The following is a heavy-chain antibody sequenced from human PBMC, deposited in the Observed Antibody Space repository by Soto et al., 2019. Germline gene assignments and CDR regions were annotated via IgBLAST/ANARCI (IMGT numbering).Heavy chain of an antibody. Sequence: GGSLRLSCAASGFTFSNAWMSWVRQAPGKGLEWVGRIKSKTDGGTTDYAAPVKGRFTISRDDSKNTLYLQMNSLKTEDTAVYYCTKEEYSSPSGYYWGRVTLVTVSS. D-gene: IGHD6-6*01. V-gene: IGHV3-15*01. CDR2: IKSKTDGGTT. CDR1: GFTFSNAW. J-gene: IGHJ4*02. CDR3: TKEEYSSPSGYY.